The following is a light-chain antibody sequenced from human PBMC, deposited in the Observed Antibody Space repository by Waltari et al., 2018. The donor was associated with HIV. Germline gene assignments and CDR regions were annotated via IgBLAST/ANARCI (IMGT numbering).Light chain of an antibody. Sequence: EVELTQSPGTLSLSPGEIATLSCRATQSVSPSYFAWYQQKPGQAPRLLFYDTSNRATGIPDRFSASGSGTEFTLTISSLQPDDFATYYCQQYNSYPYTFGQGTKLEIK. CDR2: DTS. CDR3: QQYNSYPYT. V-gene: IGKV3-20*01. CDR1: QSVSPSY. J-gene: IGKJ2*01.